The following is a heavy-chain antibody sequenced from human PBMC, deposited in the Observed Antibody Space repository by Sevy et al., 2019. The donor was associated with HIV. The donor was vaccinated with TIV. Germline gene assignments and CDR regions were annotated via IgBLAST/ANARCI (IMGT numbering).Heavy chain of an antibody. D-gene: IGHD1-1*01. V-gene: IGHV3-11*01. CDR3: ARGDPPLEMATTGYVDAFDI. Sequence: GGSLRLSCAASGFTFSDYYMSWIRQAPGKGLEWVSYISSSGSTIYYADSEKGRFTISRDNAKNSLYLQTNSLRAEDTAVYYCARGDPPLEMATTGYVDAFDIWVQGTMVTVSS. J-gene: IGHJ3*02. CDR2: ISSSGSTI. CDR1: GFTFSDYY.